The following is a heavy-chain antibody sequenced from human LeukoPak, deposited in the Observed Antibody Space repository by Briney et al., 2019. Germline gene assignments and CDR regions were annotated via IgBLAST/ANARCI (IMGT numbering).Heavy chain of an antibody. CDR2: IRYDGSNK. J-gene: IGHJ4*02. V-gene: IGHV3-30*02. CDR3: AKNHRITMVRGAHPFDY. CDR1: GFTFSSYG. Sequence: GGSLRLSCAASGFTFSSYGMHWVRQAPGKGLEWVAFIRYDGSNKYYADSVKGRFTISRDNSKNTLYLQMNSLRAEDTAVYYCAKNHRITMVRGAHPFDYWGQGTLVTVSS. D-gene: IGHD3-10*01.